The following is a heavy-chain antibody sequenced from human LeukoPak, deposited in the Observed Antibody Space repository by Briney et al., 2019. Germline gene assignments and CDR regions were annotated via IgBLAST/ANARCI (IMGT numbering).Heavy chain of an antibody. CDR1: GNSISSGDYY. V-gene: IGHV4-61*02. D-gene: IGHD3-22*01. CDR3: ARASYSYDISGWVPFDY. Sequence: SETLSLTCTVSGNSISSGDYYWSWIRQPAGKGLEWIGRIYTSGSTTYNPSLKSRVTISGDKSENQFSLRLSSVTAADTAVYYCARASYSYDISGWVPFDYWGQGTLVTVSS. J-gene: IGHJ4*02. CDR2: IYTSGST.